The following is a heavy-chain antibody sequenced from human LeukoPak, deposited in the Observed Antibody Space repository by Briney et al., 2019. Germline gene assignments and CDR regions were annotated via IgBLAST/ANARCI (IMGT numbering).Heavy chain of an antibody. V-gene: IGHV4-4*07. CDR2: IYTSGST. Sequence: SETLSLTCTVSGGPFSSFHWSWIRQPAGKGLEWLGLIYTSGSTNYSPSLKSRLTMSVDASKHQFSLKLSSVTAADTAVYYCARDFDSRGQGILVTVSS. CDR1: GGPFSSFH. CDR3: ARDFDS. J-gene: IGHJ4*02.